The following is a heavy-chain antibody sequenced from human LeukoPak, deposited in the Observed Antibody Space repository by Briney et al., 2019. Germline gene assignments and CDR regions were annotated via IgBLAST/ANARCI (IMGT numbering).Heavy chain of an antibody. V-gene: IGHV1-8*01. J-gene: IGHJ4*02. CDR2: MNPNSYNT. Sequence: ASVKVSCKASGYTFTSYDINWVRQATGQGLEWMGSMNPNSYNTGYAQKFQGRLTMTRNTSISTAYMELSSLRSEDTAVYYCARSPHRYYFDYWGQGTLVTVSS. CDR1: GYTFTSYD. CDR3: ARSPHRYYFDY.